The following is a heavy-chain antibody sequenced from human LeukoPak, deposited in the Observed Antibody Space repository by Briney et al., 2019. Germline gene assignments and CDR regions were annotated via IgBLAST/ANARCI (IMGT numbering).Heavy chain of an antibody. Sequence: PSETLSLTCTVSGGSISIYYWSWIRQPPGKGLEWIGYIYYSGSTNYNPSLKSRVTISVDTSKNQFSLKLSSVTAADTAVYYCARVAKVGGGSPKSIAAAGYYFDYWGQGTLVTVSS. J-gene: IGHJ4*02. V-gene: IGHV4-59*01. CDR3: ARVAKVGGGSPKSIAAAGYYFDY. CDR2: IYYSGST. D-gene: IGHD6-13*01. CDR1: GGSISIYY.